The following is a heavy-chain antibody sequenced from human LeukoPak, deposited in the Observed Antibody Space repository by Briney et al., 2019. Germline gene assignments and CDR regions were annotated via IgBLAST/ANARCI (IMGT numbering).Heavy chain of an antibody. CDR2: IIPILGIA. CDR3: ACGSAGTHY. J-gene: IGHJ4*02. CDR1: GGTFSSYA. D-gene: IGHD6-13*01. V-gene: IGHV1-69*04. Sequence: SVKVSFKASGGTFSSYAISWVRQAPGQGLEWMGRIIPILGIANYAQKFQGRVTITADKSTSTAYMELSSLRSEDTAVYYCACGSAGTHYWGQGTLVTVSS.